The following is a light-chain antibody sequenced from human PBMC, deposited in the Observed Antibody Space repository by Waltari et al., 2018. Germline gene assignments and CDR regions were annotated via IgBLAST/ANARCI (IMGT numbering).Light chain of an antibody. CDR2: WAS. CDR1: QSVLYSSNNKNY. J-gene: IGKJ5*01. V-gene: IGKV4-1*01. CDR3: QQYYSTPIT. Sequence: DIVMTQSPDSLAVSLGERATINCKSSQSVLYSSNNKNYLAWYQQKPGQPPKLVVYWASTRESGVTDRFSGSGSGTDFTLTISSLQAEDVAVYYCQQYYSTPITFGQGTRLEIK.